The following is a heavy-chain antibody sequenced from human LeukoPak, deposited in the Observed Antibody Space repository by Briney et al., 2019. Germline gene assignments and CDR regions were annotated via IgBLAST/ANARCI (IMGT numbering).Heavy chain of an antibody. CDR2: ISGGGAVT. V-gene: IGHV3-23*01. CDR3: AKEPRVATIEIFDY. Sequence: GVSLRLSCAASGSTFSSYAMGWFRQAPGKGREGVSSISGGGAVTYYADSVKGRFTISRDNSKNTVYLQMNSLRAEDTAVYYCAKEPRVATIEIFDYWGQGTLVTVSS. J-gene: IGHJ4*02. CDR1: GSTFSSYA. D-gene: IGHD5-12*01.